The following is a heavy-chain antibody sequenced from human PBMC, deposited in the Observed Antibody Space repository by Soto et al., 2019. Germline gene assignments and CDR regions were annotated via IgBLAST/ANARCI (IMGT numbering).Heavy chain of an antibody. J-gene: IGHJ5*02. CDR1: GFTFSSYG. Sequence: QVQLVESGGGVVQPGRSLRLSCAASGFTFSSYGMHWVRQAPGKGLEWVAVISYDGSNKCYADSVKGRFTISRDNSKNTLYLQMNSLRAEDTAVYYCAKDPGTALWFGEPLSWFDPWGQGTLVTVSS. D-gene: IGHD3-10*01. CDR2: ISYDGSNK. V-gene: IGHV3-30*18. CDR3: AKDPGTALWFGEPLSWFDP.